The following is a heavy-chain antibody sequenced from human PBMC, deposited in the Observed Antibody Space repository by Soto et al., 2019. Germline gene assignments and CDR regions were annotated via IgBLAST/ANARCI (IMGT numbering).Heavy chain of an antibody. D-gene: IGHD2-2*01. J-gene: IGHJ3*02. CDR2: ISGSGGST. Sequence: GGSLRLSCAASGFTFSSYAMSWVRQAPGKGLEWVSAISGSGGSTYYADSVKGRFTISRDNSKNTLYLQMNSLRAEDTAVYYCAKPRGIVVVPAAPEGFDAFDIWGQGTMVTVSS. CDR3: AKPRGIVVVPAAPEGFDAFDI. CDR1: GFTFSSYA. V-gene: IGHV3-23*01.